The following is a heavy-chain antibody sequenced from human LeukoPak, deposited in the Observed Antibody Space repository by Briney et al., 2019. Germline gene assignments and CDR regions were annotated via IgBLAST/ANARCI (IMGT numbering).Heavy chain of an antibody. CDR1: GFTFSSYW. D-gene: IGHD2-2*01. V-gene: IGHV3-7*04. Sequence: GGSLRLSCAASGFTFSSYWMNWVRQAPGKGLEWVAKVNPDGNEKYYVDSVRGRFTISKDNPKNSVYLQMDSLKAEDTAVYYCARGQYQLLWGKGALIIVSS. CDR2: VNPDGNEK. CDR3: ARGQYQLL. J-gene: IGHJ4*02.